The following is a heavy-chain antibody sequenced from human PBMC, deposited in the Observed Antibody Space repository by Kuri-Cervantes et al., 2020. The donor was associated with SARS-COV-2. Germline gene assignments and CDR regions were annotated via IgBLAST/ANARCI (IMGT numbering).Heavy chain of an antibody. CDR3: ARDKRGITTVRGDLNY. V-gene: IGHV3-30*03. CDR1: GFTFSSYG. D-gene: IGHD3-10*01. Sequence: GGSLRLSCAASGFTFSSYGMHWVRQAPGKGLEWVAVISYDGSNKYYADSVKGRFTISRDNSKNTLYLQMNSLRAEDTAVYYCARDKRGITTVRGDLNYWGQGTLVTVSS. CDR2: ISYDGSNK. J-gene: IGHJ4*02.